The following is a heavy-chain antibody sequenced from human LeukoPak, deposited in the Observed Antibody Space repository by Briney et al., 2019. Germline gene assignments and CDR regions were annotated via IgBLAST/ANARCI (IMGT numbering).Heavy chain of an antibody. V-gene: IGHV4-39*07. CDR3: ARDRGSWPHATFDI. J-gene: IGHJ3*02. CDR2: IYYSGGT. D-gene: IGHD3-16*01. Sequence: AETLSLTCSVSGDSISSRSYYWGWIRQPPGKGLEWIGSIYYSGGTSYTPSLKSRVTMAVDTSKNQFSLRLSSVTAADTAVYYCARDRGSWPHATFDIWGQGTTVTVSS. CDR1: GDSISSRSYY.